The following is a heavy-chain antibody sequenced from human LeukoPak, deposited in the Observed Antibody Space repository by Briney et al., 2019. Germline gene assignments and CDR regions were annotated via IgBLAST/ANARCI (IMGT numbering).Heavy chain of an antibody. D-gene: IGHD2-2*02. CDR2: IYSGGST. J-gene: IGHJ3*02. Sequence: GGSLRLSCAASGFTVSSNYMSWVRQAPGKGLEWVSVIYSGGSTYYADSVKGRFTISRDNSKNTLYLQMNSLRAEDTAVYYCAKASEFDIVVVPAAIRDDAFDIWGQGTMVTVSS. CDR3: AKASEFDIVVVPAAIRDDAFDI. CDR1: GFTVSSNY. V-gene: IGHV3-53*01.